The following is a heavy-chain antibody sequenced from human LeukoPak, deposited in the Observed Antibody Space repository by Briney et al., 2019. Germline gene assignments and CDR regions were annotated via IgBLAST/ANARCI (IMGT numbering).Heavy chain of an antibody. V-gene: IGHV4-4*07. D-gene: IGHD3-22*01. CDR3: AREKIGYYDGSGRGWFDP. CDR1: GGSISSYY. CDR2: IYTSGTT. Sequence: SETLSLTCTVSGGSISSYYWSWIRQPAGKGLEWIGRIYTSGTTHYSPSLKSRVTMSVDTSKNQFSLKLSSVTAADTAVYYCAREKIGYYDGSGRGWFDPWGQGTLVTVSS. J-gene: IGHJ5*02.